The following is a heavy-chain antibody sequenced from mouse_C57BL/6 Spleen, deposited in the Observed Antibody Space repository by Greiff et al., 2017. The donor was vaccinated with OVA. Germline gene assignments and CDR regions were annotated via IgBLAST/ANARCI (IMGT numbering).Heavy chain of an antibody. CDR1: GYTFTDYY. CDR3: ASRRYYAMDY. CDR2: IYPGSGNT. Sequence: VQLQESGAELVRPGASVKLSCKASGYTFTDYYINWVKQRPGQGLEWIARIYPGSGNTYYNEKFKGKATLTAEKSSSTAYMQLSSLTSEDSAVYFCASRRYYAMDYWGQGTSVTVSS. V-gene: IGHV1-76*01. J-gene: IGHJ4*01.